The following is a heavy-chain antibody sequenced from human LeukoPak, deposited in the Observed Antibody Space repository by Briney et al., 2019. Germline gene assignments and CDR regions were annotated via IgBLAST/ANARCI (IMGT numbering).Heavy chain of an antibody. CDR1: GFTFSSYA. CDR3: ASSGSYRFDY. CDR2: ISGSGDST. V-gene: IGHV3-23*01. D-gene: IGHD1-26*01. J-gene: IGHJ4*02. Sequence: GGSLRLSCAASGFTFSSYAMSWVRQAPGKGLEWVSAISGSGDSTYYGDSAKGRFTISRDNSKNTLYLQMNSLRDEDTAVYYCASSGSYRFDYWGQGTLVTVSS.